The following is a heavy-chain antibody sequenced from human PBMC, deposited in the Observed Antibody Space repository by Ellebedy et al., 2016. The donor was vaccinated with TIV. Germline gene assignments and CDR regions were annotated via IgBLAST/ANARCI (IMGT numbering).Heavy chain of an antibody. CDR1: GFTFSSYA. V-gene: IGHV3-48*04. D-gene: IGHD2-8*01. J-gene: IGHJ5*02. Sequence: GESLKISCAASGFTFSSYAMSWVRQAPGQGLEWVSYISGSSNTKDYADSVKGRFTVSRDNAKNSLYLQMNSLTVDDTAEYYCARNGYCTPSNCRSYNWFDPWGQGTLVTVSS. CDR2: ISGSSNTK. CDR3: ARNGYCTPSNCRSYNWFDP.